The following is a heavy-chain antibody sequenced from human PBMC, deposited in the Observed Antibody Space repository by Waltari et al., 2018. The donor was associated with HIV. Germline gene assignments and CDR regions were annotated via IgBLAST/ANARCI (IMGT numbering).Heavy chain of an antibody. CDR2: IDWDDGR. J-gene: IGHJ6*03. D-gene: IGHD6-19*01. V-gene: IGHV2-70*04. CDR1: GFSLSTSGMR. Sequence: QVTLKESGPALVTPTQTLTLTCTFSGFSLSTSGMRVSWIRQPPGKALEWLARIDWDDGRFYSTSLKTRLTISKDTSKNQVVLTMTNMDPVDTATYYCARMARIVVTGNYYYYMDVWGKGTTVTVSS. CDR3: ARMARIVVTGNYYYYMDV.